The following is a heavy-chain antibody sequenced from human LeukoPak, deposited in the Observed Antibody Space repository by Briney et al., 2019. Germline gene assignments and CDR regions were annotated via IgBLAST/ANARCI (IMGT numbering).Heavy chain of an antibody. D-gene: IGHD6-6*01. CDR1: GGSFSGYY. CDR3: ASTLYSSWAFFDY. J-gene: IGHJ4*02. Sequence: PSETLSLTCAVYGGSFSGYYWSWIRQPPGKGLEWIGEINHSGSTNYNPSLKSRVTISVDTSKNQFSLKLSSVTAADTAVYYCASTLYSSWAFFDYWGQGTLVTVSS. V-gene: IGHV4-34*01. CDR2: INHSGST.